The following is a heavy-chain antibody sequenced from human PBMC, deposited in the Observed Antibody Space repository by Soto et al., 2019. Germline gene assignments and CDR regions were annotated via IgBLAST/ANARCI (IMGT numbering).Heavy chain of an antibody. CDR1: GFSLSTSGMC. CDR2: IDWDDDK. J-gene: IGHJ4*02. CDR3: ARTQSAHYYDSSGYCPYFDY. V-gene: IGHV2-70*01. D-gene: IGHD3-22*01. Sequence: SGPTLVNPTQTLTLTCTFSGFSLSTSGMCVSWIRQPPGKALEWLALIDWDDDKYYSTSLKTRLTISKDTSKNQVVLTMTNMDPVDTATYYCARTQSAHYYDSSGYCPYFDYWGQGTLVTVSS.